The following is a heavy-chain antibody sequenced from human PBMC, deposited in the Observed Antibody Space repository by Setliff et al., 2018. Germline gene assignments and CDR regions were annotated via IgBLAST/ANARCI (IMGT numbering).Heavy chain of an antibody. V-gene: IGHV3-21*06. CDR2: ISGSSASI. CDR1: EFTFNSYT. J-gene: IGHJ4*02. CDR3: ARSSLPGKGWYDY. Sequence: GESLKISCAASEFTFNSYTMNWVRQAPGKGLEWASSISGSSASIYYADSVKGRLTISRDNVKNLLYLQMSSLRAEDTAVYYCARSSLPGKGWYDYWGQGTLVTVSS. D-gene: IGHD2-15*01.